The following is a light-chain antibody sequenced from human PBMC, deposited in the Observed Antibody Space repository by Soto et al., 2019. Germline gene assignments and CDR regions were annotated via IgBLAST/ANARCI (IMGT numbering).Light chain of an antibody. Sequence: DIQMTQSPSTLSASVGDRVTITCRASQSISRWLACYQQKPGKAPNLLIYYASSLESGVPSRFSGSGSGTEFSLTISSLQPDDFATYYCQQYSTFSYTFGQGTKLEIK. CDR2: YAS. CDR3: QQYSTFSYT. J-gene: IGKJ2*01. V-gene: IGKV1-5*01. CDR1: QSISRW.